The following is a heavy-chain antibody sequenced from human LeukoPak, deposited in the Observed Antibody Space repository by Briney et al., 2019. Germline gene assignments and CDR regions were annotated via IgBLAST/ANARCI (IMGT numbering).Heavy chain of an antibody. D-gene: IGHD5-24*01. V-gene: IGHV4-59*01. Sequence: PSETLSLTCTVSGGSISSYYWSWIRQHPGKGLEWIGYIYYSGSTYYNPSLKSRVTISVDTSKNQFSLKLSSVTAADTAVYYCARDLDVYNWFDSWGQGTLVTVSA. J-gene: IGHJ5*01. CDR1: GGSISSYY. CDR3: ARDLDVYNWFDS. CDR2: IYYSGST.